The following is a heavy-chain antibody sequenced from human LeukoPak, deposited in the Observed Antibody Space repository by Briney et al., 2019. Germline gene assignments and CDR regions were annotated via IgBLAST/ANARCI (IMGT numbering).Heavy chain of an antibody. CDR1: GYTFTSYY. CDR2: INPSGGST. CDR3: ARDFYGSGSYSNFDY. J-gene: IGHJ4*02. D-gene: IGHD3-10*01. V-gene: IGHV1-46*01. Sequence: ASVKVSCKASGYTFTSYYMHWVRQAPGQGLEWMGIINPSGGSTSYAQKFQGRVTMTRDTSTSTVYMELSSLRSEDTAVYYCARDFYGSGSYSNFDYWGQGTLVTVSS.